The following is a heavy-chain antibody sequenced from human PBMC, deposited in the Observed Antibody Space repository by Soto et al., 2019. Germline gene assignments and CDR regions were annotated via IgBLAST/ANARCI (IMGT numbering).Heavy chain of an antibody. Sequence: GASVKVSCKASGYTFTGYYMHWVRQAPGQGLEWMGWINPNSGGTNYAQKFQGRVTMTRDTSISTAYMELSRLRSDDTAVYYCARGGYNWNQETHTGPDYWGQGTLVTVSS. CDR3: ARGGYNWNQETHTGPDY. D-gene: IGHD1-20*01. J-gene: IGHJ4*02. CDR1: GYTFTGYY. CDR2: INPNSGGT. V-gene: IGHV1-2*02.